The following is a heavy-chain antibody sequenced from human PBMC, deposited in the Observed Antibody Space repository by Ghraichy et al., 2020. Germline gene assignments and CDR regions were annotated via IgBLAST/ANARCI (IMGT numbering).Heavy chain of an antibody. CDR2: IYYSGST. CDR1: GGSISSYY. J-gene: IGHJ4*02. D-gene: IGHD2-8*01. CDR3: ARDLGVYSPYYFDY. Sequence: SETLSLTCTVSGGSISSYYWSWIRQPPGKGLEWIGYIYYSGSTNYNPSLKSRVTISVDTSKNQFSLKLSSVTAADTAVYYCARDLGVYSPYYFDYWGQGTLVTVSS. V-gene: IGHV4-59*01.